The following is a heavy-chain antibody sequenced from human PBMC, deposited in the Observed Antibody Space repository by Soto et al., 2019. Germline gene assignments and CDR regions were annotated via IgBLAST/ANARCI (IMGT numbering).Heavy chain of an antibody. V-gene: IGHV1-69*13. CDR1: GGTFSSYA. Sequence: VASVKVSCKASGGTFSSYAISWVRQAPGQGLEWMGGIIPIFGTANYAQKFQGRVTITADESTSTAYMELSSLRSEDTAVYSCARLADIVAPGLPDYWGQGSLVTGSS. J-gene: IGHJ4*02. CDR2: IIPIFGTA. D-gene: IGHD5-12*01. CDR3: ARLADIVAPGLPDY.